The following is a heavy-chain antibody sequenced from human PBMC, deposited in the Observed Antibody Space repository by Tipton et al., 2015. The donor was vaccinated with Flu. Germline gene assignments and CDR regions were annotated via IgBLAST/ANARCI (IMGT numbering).Heavy chain of an antibody. V-gene: IGHV4-59*08. J-gene: IGHJ5*02. D-gene: IGHD1-7*01. CDR1: GGSISSYY. CDR2: IYYSGST. Sequence: TLSLTCTVSGGSISSYYWSWIRQPPGKGLEWIGYIYYSGSTNYNPSLKSRVTISVDTSKNQFSLKLSSVTAADTAVYYCARLEIGYNWNYGWFDPWGQGTLVTVSS. CDR3: ARLEIGYNWNYGWFDP.